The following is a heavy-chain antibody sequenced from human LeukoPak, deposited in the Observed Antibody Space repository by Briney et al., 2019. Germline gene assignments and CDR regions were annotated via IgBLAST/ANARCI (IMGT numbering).Heavy chain of an antibody. CDR3: ASHSYYYDSSGTHPGYYYYYMDV. CDR1: GYSFTSYW. CDR2: TYPGDSDT. J-gene: IGHJ6*03. Sequence: GESLKISCKGSGYSFTSYWIGWVRQMPGKGLEWMGITYPGDSDTRYSPSFQGQVTISADKSISTAYLQWSSLKASDTAMYYCASHSYYYDSSGTHPGYYYYYMDVWGKGTTVTVSS. D-gene: IGHD3-22*01. V-gene: IGHV5-51*01.